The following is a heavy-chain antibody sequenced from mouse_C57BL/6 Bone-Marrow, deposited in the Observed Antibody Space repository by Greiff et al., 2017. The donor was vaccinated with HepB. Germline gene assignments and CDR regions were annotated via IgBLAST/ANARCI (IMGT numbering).Heavy chain of an antibody. V-gene: IGHV1-55*01. CDR3: ARGYGSSYEFAY. D-gene: IGHD1-1*01. CDR2: IYPGSGST. CDR1: GYTFTSYW. Sequence: QVQLQQSGAELVKPGASVKMSCKASGYTFTSYWITWVKQRPGQGLEWIGDIYPGSGSTNYNEKFKSKATLTVDTSSSTAYLQLSSLTSEDSAVYYCARGYGSSYEFAYWGQGTLVTVSA. J-gene: IGHJ3*01.